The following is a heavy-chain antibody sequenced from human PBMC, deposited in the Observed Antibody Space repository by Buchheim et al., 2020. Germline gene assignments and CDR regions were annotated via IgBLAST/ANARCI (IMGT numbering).Heavy chain of an antibody. CDR2: ISYDGSNK. D-gene: IGHD3-22*01. Sequence: QVQLVESGGGVVQPGRSLRLSCAASGFTFSSYAMHWVRQAPGKGLEWVAVISYDGSNKYYADSVKGRFTISRDNSKHTLYLQMNSLRAEDTAVYYCARGLTYYYDSSGYLTSDAFDIWGQGT. CDR1: GFTFSSYA. CDR3: ARGLTYYYDSSGYLTSDAFDI. J-gene: IGHJ3*02. V-gene: IGHV3-30*04.